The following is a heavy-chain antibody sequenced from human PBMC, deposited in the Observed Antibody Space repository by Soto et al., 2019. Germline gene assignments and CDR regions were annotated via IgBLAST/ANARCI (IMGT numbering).Heavy chain of an antibody. CDR2: IIPIFGTA. V-gene: IGHV1-69*13. D-gene: IGHD5-12*01. Sequence: ASVKVSCKASGGTFSSYAISWVRQAPGQGLEWMGGIIPIFGTANYAQKFQGRVTITADESTSTAYMELSSLRSEDTAVYYCATHERWLQSPIDYWGQGTLVTVSS. CDR3: ATHERWLQSPIDY. J-gene: IGHJ4*02. CDR1: GGTFSSYA.